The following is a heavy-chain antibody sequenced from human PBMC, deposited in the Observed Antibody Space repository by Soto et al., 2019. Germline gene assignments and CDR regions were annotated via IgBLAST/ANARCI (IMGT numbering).Heavy chain of an antibody. CDR3: ARLSTVVTPDDY. V-gene: IGHV1-69*13. D-gene: IGHD4-17*01. J-gene: IGHJ4*02. CDR1: GGTFSSYA. Sequence: AASVKVSCKASGGTFSSYAISWVRQAPGQGLEWMGGIIPIFGTANYAQKFQGRVTITADESTSTAYMELSSLRSEDTAVYYCARLSTVVTPDDYWGQGTLVTVSS. CDR2: IIPIFGTA.